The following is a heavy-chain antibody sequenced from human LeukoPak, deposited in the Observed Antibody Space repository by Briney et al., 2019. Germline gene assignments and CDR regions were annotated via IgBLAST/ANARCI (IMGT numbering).Heavy chain of an antibody. Sequence: AASVKVSCKASGYTFTSYGISWVRQAPGQGLEWMGGIIPIFGTANYAQKFQGRVTITADKSTSTAYMELSSLRSEDTAVYYCAIAVAGGWFDPWGQGTLVTVSS. CDR1: GYTFTSYG. D-gene: IGHD6-19*01. CDR3: AIAVAGGWFDP. J-gene: IGHJ5*02. CDR2: IIPIFGTA. V-gene: IGHV1-69*06.